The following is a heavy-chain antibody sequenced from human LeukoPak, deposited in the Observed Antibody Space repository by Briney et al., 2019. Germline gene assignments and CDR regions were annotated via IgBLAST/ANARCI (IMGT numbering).Heavy chain of an antibody. D-gene: IGHD6-19*01. Sequence: GGSLRLSCAASGFTFNAYAIHWVRPAPGKGLEWVSLVKGDGVTTDYANSVKGRFTVSRDNSKNSLYLQMSNLRTEDTALYYCVRDTSSGWDFDYWGQGTLVTVSS. V-gene: IGHV3-43*02. CDR1: GFTFNAYA. CDR3: VRDTSSGWDFDY. CDR2: VKGDGVTT. J-gene: IGHJ4*02.